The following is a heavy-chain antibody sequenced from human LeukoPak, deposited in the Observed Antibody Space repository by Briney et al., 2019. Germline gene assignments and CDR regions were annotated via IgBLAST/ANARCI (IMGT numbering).Heavy chain of an antibody. CDR3: ARDTLEYSNSPDALDI. V-gene: IGHV3-30*03. CDR1: GFTFSSYG. J-gene: IGHJ3*02. Sequence: GGSLRLSCAASGFTFSSYGMHWVRQAPGKGLEWVAVISYDGSNKYYADSVKGRLTISRDNAKNSLYMQMESLRDEDTAIYYCARDTLEYSNSPDALDIWGQGTMVTVSS. D-gene: IGHD4-23*01. CDR2: ISYDGSNK.